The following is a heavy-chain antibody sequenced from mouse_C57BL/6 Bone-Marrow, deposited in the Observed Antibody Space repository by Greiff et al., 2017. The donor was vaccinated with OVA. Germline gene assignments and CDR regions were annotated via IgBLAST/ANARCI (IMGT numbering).Heavy chain of an antibody. V-gene: IGHV1-82*01. CDR2: IYPGDGDT. Sequence: QVQLQQSGPELVKPGASVKISCKASGYAFSSSWMNWVKPRPGKGLEWIGRIYPGDGDTNYNGKFKGKATLTADKSSSTAYMQLSSLTSEDSAVYFCARLDEGYFDVWGTGTTVTVSS. J-gene: IGHJ1*03. CDR1: GYAFSSSW. CDR3: ARLDEGYFDV.